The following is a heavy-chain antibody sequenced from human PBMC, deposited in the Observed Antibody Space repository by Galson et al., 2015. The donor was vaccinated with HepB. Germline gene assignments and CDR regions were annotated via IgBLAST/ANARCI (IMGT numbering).Heavy chain of an antibody. Sequence: SLRLSCAASGFTFSSYAMHWVRQTLGGGLEWVSTITAGGGTTYYADSVKGRFIISRDNSKNTLFLQMDSLRAEDTAFYYCARDGRHFVFDPWGQGTLVIVSS. J-gene: IGHJ5*02. D-gene: IGHD3-9*01. CDR3: ARDGRHFVFDP. CDR2: ITAGGGTT. CDR1: GFTFSSYA. V-gene: IGHV3-23*01.